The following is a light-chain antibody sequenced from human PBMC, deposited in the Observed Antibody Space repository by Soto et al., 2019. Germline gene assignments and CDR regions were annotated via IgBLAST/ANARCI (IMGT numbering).Light chain of an antibody. Sequence: QSAVTQPPSASGTPGQRVIISCSGSRSNIGSNTVNWYQQPPGMAPKLLIEGNNQRPSGVPDRFSGSKSGTSASLAISGLQSEDEADYYCAAWDDRLNGPVFGGGTKLTVL. V-gene: IGLV1-44*01. CDR1: RSNIGSNT. J-gene: IGLJ2*01. CDR2: GNN. CDR3: AAWDDRLNGPV.